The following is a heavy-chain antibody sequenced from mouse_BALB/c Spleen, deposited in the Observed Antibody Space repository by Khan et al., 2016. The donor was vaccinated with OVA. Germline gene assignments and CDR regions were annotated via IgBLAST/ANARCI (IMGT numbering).Heavy chain of an antibody. CDR3: AREGACYRYDVWFSY. CDR1: GYTFTTYT. D-gene: IGHD2-14*01. Sequence: QVRLQQSGAELARPGASVKMSCKASGYTFTTYTMHWVKQRPGQGLEWIGYINPSNGYTNYNQKFKNKSTLTADKSSSTAYMQLSSLTSDYSAVYDGAREGACYRYDVWFSYWGQGTLVTVSS. J-gene: IGHJ3*01. CDR2: INPSNGYT. V-gene: IGHV1-4*01.